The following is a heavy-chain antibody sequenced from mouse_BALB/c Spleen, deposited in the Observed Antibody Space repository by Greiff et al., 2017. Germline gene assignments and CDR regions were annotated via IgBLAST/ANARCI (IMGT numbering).Heavy chain of an antibody. J-gene: IGHJ2*01. CDR2: ISSGGGST. CDR1: GFAFSSYD. V-gene: IGHV5-12-1*01. D-gene: IGHD2-10*02. CDR3: ARRGGYGNYYFDY. Sequence: EVKLVESGGGLVKPGGSLKLSCAASGFAFSSYDMSWVRQTPEKRLEWVAYISSGGGSTYYPDTVKGRFTISRDNAKNTLYLQMSSLKSEDTAMYYCARRGGYGNYYFDYWGQGTTLTVSS.